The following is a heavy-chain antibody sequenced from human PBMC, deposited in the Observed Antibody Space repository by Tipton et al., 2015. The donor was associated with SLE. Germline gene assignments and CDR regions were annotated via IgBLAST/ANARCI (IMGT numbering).Heavy chain of an antibody. CDR1: GYTFSNYG. J-gene: IGHJ3*02. D-gene: IGHD6-13*01. V-gene: IGHV1-18*01. CDR3: ARGEGYGSRRKSIDI. CDR2: ISAYNGNT. Sequence: QSGAEVKKPGASVKVSCKASGYTFSNYGISWVRQAPGQGLEWMGWISAYNGNTNYVQKFKGRLIMTTDISTSTAYMGLRSLRSDRTEIYLCARGEGYGSRRKSIDIWSQGTMVTDSS.